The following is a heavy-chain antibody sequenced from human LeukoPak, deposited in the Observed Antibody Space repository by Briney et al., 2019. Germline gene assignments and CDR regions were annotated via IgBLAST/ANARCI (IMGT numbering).Heavy chain of an antibody. V-gene: IGHV4-31*03. J-gene: IGHJ5*02. CDR2: IYYSGST. D-gene: IGHD2-2*01. CDR3: ARLISFQYNWFDP. CDR1: GGSISSGGYY. Sequence: PSQTLSLTCTVSGGSISSGGYYWGWIRQHPGKGLEWIGYIYYSGSTYYNPSLKSRVTISVDTSKNQFSLKLSSVTAADTAVYYCARLISFQYNWFDPWGQGTLVTVSS.